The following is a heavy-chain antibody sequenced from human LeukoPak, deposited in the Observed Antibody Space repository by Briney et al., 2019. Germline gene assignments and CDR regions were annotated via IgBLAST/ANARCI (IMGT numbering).Heavy chain of an antibody. CDR1: GFTFSSYW. CDR3: ARASGDSPVTPNYGDY. Sequence: GGSLRLSCAASGFTFSSYWMSWVRQAPGKGLEWVANIKQDGSEKYYVDSVKGRFTISRDNAKNSLYLQMNSLRAEDTAVYYCARASGDSPVTPNYGDYWGQGTLVTVSP. D-gene: IGHD4-17*01. J-gene: IGHJ4*02. CDR2: IKQDGSEK. V-gene: IGHV3-7*01.